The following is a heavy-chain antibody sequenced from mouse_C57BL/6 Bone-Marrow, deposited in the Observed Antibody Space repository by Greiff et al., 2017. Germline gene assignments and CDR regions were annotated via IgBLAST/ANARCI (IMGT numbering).Heavy chain of an antibody. V-gene: IGHV5-17*01. CDR2: ISSGSSTI. J-gene: IGHJ3*01. CDR3: ANYYGSSSSFAY. Sequence: EVNLVESGGGLVKPGGSLKLSCAASGFTFSDYGMHWVRQAPEKGLEWVAYISSGSSTIYYADTVKGRFTISRDNAKNTLFLQMTSLRSEDTAMYYCANYYGSSSSFAYWGQGTLVTVSA. CDR1: GFTFSDYG. D-gene: IGHD1-1*01.